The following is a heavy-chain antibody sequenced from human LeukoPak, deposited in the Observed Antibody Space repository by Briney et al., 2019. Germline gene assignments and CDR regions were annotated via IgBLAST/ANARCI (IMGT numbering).Heavy chain of an antibody. D-gene: IGHD5-18*01. V-gene: IGHV3-7*03. Sequence: GRSLRLSCAASGFTFSSYGMHWVRQAPGKGLEWVANIKQDGSEKYYVDSVKGRFTISRDNAKNSLYLEMNSLRAEDTAVYYCATVDTAMVFDYWGQGTLVTVSS. CDR1: GFTFSSYG. CDR3: ATVDTAMVFDY. CDR2: IKQDGSEK. J-gene: IGHJ4*02.